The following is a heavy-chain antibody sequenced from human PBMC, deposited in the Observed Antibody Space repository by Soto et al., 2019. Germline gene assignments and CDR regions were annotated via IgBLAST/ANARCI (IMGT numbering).Heavy chain of an antibody. D-gene: IGHD1-7*01. CDR1: GFTFSSYE. Sequence: PGGSLRLSCSASGFTFSSYEMNWFRQAPGKGLEWVSYISSSGSTIYYADSVKGRFTISRDNAKNSLYLQMNSLRAEDTAVYYCARDIYNWNFDYYYYGMDVWGQGTTVTVSS. J-gene: IGHJ6*02. CDR3: ARDIYNWNFDYYYYGMDV. CDR2: ISSSGSTI. V-gene: IGHV3-48*03.